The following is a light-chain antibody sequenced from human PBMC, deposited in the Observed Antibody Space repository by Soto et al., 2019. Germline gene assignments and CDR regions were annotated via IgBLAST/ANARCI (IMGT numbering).Light chain of an antibody. Sequence: EIVLTQSPGTLSLSPGERATLSCRASQSVRSTLLAWYQHKPGQAPRLVIYGASKRATGIPDRFSGSGSGTDFTLTISRLEPEDFAVYYCQQRRSWQVTFGQGTRLEI. CDR3: QQRRSWQVT. CDR1: QSVRSTL. CDR2: GAS. J-gene: IGKJ5*01. V-gene: IGKV3D-20*02.